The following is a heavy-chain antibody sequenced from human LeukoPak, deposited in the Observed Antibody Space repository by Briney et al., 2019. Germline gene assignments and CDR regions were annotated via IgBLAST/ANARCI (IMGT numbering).Heavy chain of an antibody. Sequence: GGSLRLSCAASGFTFSSYEMNWVRQAPGKGLEWLSYISSSGSTIFYADSVKGRFTISRDNAKNSLYLQMNSLRAEDTAVYYCAELGITMIGGVWGKGTTVTISS. J-gene: IGHJ6*04. V-gene: IGHV3-48*03. CDR1: GFTFSSYE. CDR3: AELGITMIGGV. CDR2: ISSSGSTI. D-gene: IGHD3-10*02.